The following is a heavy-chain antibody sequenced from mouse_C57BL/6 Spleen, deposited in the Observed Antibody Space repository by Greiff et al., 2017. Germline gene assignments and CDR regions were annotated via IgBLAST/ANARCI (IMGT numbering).Heavy chain of an antibody. CDR2: IDPSDSET. J-gene: IGHJ2*01. V-gene: IGHV1-52*01. CDR3: ARDGGNYGYVDD. CDR1: GYTFTSYW. Sequence: VQLQQSGAELVRPGSSVTLSCKASGYTFTSYWMPWVKQRSIQGLEWIGNIDPSDSETHYNQKFKDKATVTVDKSSSTAYMQLSSLTSEDSAVYYGARDGGNYGYVDDWGQGTTLTVAS. D-gene: IGHD2-1*01.